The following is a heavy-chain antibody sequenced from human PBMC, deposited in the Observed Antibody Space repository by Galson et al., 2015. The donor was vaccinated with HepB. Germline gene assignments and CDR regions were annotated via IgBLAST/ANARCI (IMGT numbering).Heavy chain of an antibody. CDR3: AKWGVGNWFDP. CDR2: INPRDGTT. CDR1: GYTFINYY. Sequence: SVKVSCKASGYTFINYYMHWVRQAPGQGLEWMGIINPRDGTTSYTQKFQDRFTMTRDTSANTVYMELSGLTSEDTAVYFCAKWGVGNWFDPWGQGTLVTVSS. J-gene: IGHJ5*02. D-gene: IGHD1-26*01. V-gene: IGHV1-46*01.